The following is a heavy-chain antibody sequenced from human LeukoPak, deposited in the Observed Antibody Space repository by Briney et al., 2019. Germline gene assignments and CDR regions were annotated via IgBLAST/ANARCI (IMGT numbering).Heavy chain of an antibody. J-gene: IGHJ3*02. V-gene: IGHV3-30*02. CDR1: GLAFSGYG. CDR3: VKQDAPSIAAAGGMIAFDI. Sequence: PGGSLRHSCAAAGLAFSGYGMPLVRQAPGKWLEWVGGIWYDGSHKFYADSVKGRFTISRDNSKNPLYLQMNSLRAEDTAVYYCVKQDAPSIAAAGGMIAFDIWGQGTMVTVSS. CDR2: IWYDGSHK. D-gene: IGHD6-13*01.